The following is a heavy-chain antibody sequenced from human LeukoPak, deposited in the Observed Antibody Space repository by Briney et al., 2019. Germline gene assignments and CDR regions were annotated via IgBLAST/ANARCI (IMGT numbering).Heavy chain of an antibody. D-gene: IGHD3-10*01. CDR3: ARGGPGVFAY. Sequence: GGSLRLSCAASGFTFRSYSMNWVRQAPGKGLEWLSVMYSGGNTYYAASVEGRFTISRDNSKNTVYLQMNSLRAEDTAVYFCARGGPGVFAYWGQGTLVTVSS. CDR1: GFTFRSYS. CDR2: MYSGGNT. J-gene: IGHJ4*02. V-gene: IGHV3-53*01.